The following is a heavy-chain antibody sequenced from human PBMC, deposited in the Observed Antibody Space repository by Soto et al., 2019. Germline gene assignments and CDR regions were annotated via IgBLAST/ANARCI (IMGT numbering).Heavy chain of an antibody. D-gene: IGHD2-15*01. CDR2: IYYSGDT. Sequence: SETLSLTCTVSGGSISSDSFYWAWIRHPPGKGLEWIGIIYYSGDTYYNPSLAGRLTMSVDTSNQFSLTLRSVTAADTALYYCARNQPQRYCSGGTCRPAYGMDVWGQGTTVTVSS. J-gene: IGHJ6*02. CDR3: ARNQPQRYCSGGTCRPAYGMDV. V-gene: IGHV4-39*01. CDR1: GGSISSDSFY.